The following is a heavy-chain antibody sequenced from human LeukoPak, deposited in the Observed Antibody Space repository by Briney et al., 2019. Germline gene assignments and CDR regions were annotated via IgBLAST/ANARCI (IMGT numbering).Heavy chain of an antibody. J-gene: IGHJ4*02. V-gene: IGHV1-46*01. CDR2: INPSGGST. CDR3: ARAYGAPDYGPSLNDY. CDR1: GYTFTSYY. D-gene: IGHD4/OR15-4a*01. Sequence: ASVKVSCKASGYTFTSYYMHWVRQAPGQGLEWVGIINPSGGSTSYAQKFQGRVTMTRDTSTSTVYMELSGLRSEDTAVYYCARAYGAPDYGPSLNDYWGQGTLVTVSS.